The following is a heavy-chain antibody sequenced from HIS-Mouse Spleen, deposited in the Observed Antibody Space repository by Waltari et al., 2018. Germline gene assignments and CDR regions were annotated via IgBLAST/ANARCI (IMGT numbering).Heavy chain of an antibody. V-gene: IGHV1-69*04. Sequence: QVQLVQSGAEVKKPGSSVKVSCKASGGTFSSYAISWVRQAPGQGLEWMGRIIPILGIANYAQKFQGRVTITADKSTSTAYMELSSLRSEDTAVYYCARANWDGGDWFDPWGQGTLVTVSS. J-gene: IGHJ5*02. CDR2: IIPILGIA. CDR1: GGTFSSYA. CDR3: ARANWDGGDWFDP. D-gene: IGHD1-1*01.